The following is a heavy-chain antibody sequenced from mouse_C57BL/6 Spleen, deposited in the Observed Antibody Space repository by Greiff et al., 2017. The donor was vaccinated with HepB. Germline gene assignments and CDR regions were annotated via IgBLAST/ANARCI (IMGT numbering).Heavy chain of an antibody. CDR1: GYAFSSYW. D-gene: IGHD2-4*01. J-gene: IGHJ2*01. V-gene: IGHV1-80*01. Sequence: QVQLQHSGAELVKPGASVKISCKASGYAFSSYWMNWVKQRPGKGLEWIGQIYPGDGDTNYNGKFKGKATLTADKSSSTAYMQLSSLTSEDSAVYFGARVGDYDVYFDYWGKGTTLTVSS. CDR2: IYPGDGDT. CDR3: ARVGDYDVYFDY.